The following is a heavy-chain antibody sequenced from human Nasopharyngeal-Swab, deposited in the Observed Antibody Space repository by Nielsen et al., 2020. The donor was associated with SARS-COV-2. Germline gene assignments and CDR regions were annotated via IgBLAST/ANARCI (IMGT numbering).Heavy chain of an antibody. CDR3: ARIYCSTTSCSNFDY. D-gene: IGHD2-2*01. CDR1: GGSISSYY. CDR2: IYYSGST. V-gene: IGHV4-59*12. Sequence: SETLSLTCTVSGGSISSYYWSWIRQPPGKGLEWIGYIYYSGSTYYNPSLKSRVTISVDTSKNQFSLELSSVTAADTAVYYCARIYCSTTSCSNFDYWGQGTLVTVSS. J-gene: IGHJ4*02.